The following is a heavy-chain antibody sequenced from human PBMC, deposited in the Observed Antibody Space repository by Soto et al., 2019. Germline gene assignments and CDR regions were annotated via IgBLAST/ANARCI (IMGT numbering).Heavy chain of an antibody. CDR3: AAYSHKGY. CDR2: IYSGGST. CDR1: GFTVSNNY. J-gene: IGHJ4*02. Sequence: EEQLVESGGDLVQPGGSLRLSCAASGFTVSNNYMSWVRQAPGKGLEWVSLIYSGGSTYYADSVKARFTISRDSSKNTLYRQMNSLRAEDAAMYYCAAYSHKGYWGQGTLVTVSS. D-gene: IGHD3-16*01. V-gene: IGHV3-66*01.